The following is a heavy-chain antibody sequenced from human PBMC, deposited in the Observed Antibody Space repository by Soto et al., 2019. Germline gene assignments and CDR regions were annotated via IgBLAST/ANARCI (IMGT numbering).Heavy chain of an antibody. CDR1: GGSISSYY. V-gene: IGHV4-59*01. J-gene: IGHJ6*02. CDR3: ARDKGLYCSSTSCYAHYYYGMDV. Sequence: LSLTCTVSGGSISSYYWSWIRQPPGKGLEWIGYIYYSGSTNYNPSLKSRVTISVDTSKNQFSLKLSSVTAADTAVYYCARDKGLYCSSTSCYAHYYYGMDVWGQGTTVTVSS. CDR2: IYYSGST. D-gene: IGHD2-2*01.